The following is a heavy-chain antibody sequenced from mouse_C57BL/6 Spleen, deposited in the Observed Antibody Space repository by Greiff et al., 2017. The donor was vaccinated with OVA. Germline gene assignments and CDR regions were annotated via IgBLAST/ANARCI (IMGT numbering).Heavy chain of an antibody. J-gene: IGHJ1*03. CDR3: ARSGGGRYFDV. D-gene: IGHD1-1*02. CDR2: IDPSDSYT. V-gene: IGHV1-59*01. CDR1: GYTFTSYW. Sequence: QVQLQQPGAELVRPGTSVKLSCKASGYTFTSYWMHWVKQRPGQGLEWIGVIDPSDSYTNYNQKFKGKATLTVDTSSSTAYMQLSSLTSEDSAVYCCARSGGGRYFDVWGTGTTVTVSS.